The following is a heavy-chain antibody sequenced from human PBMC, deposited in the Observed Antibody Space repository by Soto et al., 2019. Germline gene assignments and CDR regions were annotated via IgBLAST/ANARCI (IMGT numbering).Heavy chain of an antibody. CDR2: LIPIFGTA. D-gene: IGHD3-3*01. J-gene: IGHJ6*02. CDR3: ARVGLVIIPYIYYGMDV. CDR1: GGTFRSYA. Sequence: QVQLVQSGAEVKKPGSSVKVSCKASGGTFRSYAISWVRQAPGQGLEWMGGLIPIFGTANYAQKFQGRVTITGDEPTSTAYMELSSLSAAATAEYYCARVGLVIIPYIYYGMDVWGQGTTVTVSS. V-gene: IGHV1-69*01.